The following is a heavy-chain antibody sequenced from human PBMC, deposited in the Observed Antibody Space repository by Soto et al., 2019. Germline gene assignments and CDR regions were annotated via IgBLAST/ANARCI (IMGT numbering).Heavy chain of an antibody. J-gene: IGHJ4*02. D-gene: IGHD4-17*01. Sequence: PSETLSLTCTVAGGSISSYYWRWIRQPPGKGLEWIGYIYYSGSTNYNPSLKSRVTISVDTSKNQFSLKLSSVTAADTAVYYCARDYGDYFDYWGQGTLVTVSS. V-gene: IGHV4-59*01. CDR1: GGSISSYY. CDR3: ARDYGDYFDY. CDR2: IYYSGST.